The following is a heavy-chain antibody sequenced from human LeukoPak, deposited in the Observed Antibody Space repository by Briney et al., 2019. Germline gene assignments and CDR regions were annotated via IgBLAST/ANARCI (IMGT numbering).Heavy chain of an antibody. J-gene: IGHJ4*02. CDR3: AKVGIESGYDSESFDY. D-gene: IGHD5-12*01. CDR2: ISGSGGST. CDR1: GFTFSSYA. Sequence: GGSLRLSCAASGFTFSSYAMSWVRQAPGKGLEWVSAISGSGGSTYYADSVKGRFTISRDNSKNTLYLQMNSLRAEDTAVYYCAKVGIESGYDSESFDYWGQGTLVTVSS. V-gene: IGHV3-23*01.